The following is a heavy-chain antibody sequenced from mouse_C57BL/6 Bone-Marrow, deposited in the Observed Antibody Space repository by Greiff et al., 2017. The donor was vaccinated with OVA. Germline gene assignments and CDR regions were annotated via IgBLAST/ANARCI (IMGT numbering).Heavy chain of an antibody. V-gene: IGHV1-81*01. D-gene: IGHD3-2*02. Sequence: VQLQQSGAELARPGASVKLSCKASGYTFTSYGISWVKQRTGQGLEWIGEIYPRSGNTYYNEKFKGKAKLTADKSSSTAYMELRSLTSEDSAVYFCARRQLRLHYYAMDYWGQGTSVTVSS. J-gene: IGHJ4*01. CDR2: IYPRSGNT. CDR1: GYTFTSYG. CDR3: ARRQLRLHYYAMDY.